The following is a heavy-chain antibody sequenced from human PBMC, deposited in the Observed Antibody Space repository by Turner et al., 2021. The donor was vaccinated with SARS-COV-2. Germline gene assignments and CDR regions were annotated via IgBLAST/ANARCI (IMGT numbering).Heavy chain of an antibody. CDR3: ARLDDSGHWGAFDI. Sequence: EVQLVESGGGLIQPGGSLRLSCAASGFTVSSNYMSWVRQAPGKGLEWVSVIYSGGSTYYTDSVKGRFTISRDNSKNTLYLQMNSLRAEDTAVYYCARLDDSGHWGAFDIWGQGTMVTVSS. V-gene: IGHV3-53*01. CDR2: IYSGGST. CDR1: GFTVSSNY. D-gene: IGHD3-22*01. J-gene: IGHJ3*02.